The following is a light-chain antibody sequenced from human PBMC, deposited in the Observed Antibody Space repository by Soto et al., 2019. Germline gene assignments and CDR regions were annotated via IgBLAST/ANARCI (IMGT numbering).Light chain of an antibody. CDR1: ISDVGNYNY. CDR2: EVT. CDR3: RSYAGSNNFL. Sequence: QSALTQPPSASGSPGQSVTISCTGTISDVGNYNYVSWYQQHPGKATKVLIYEVTKRPSGVPDRFSCSNSGTTASLTVSGLQAEDAADYCARSYAGSNNFLFGGGTKLTVL. V-gene: IGLV2-8*01. J-gene: IGLJ2*01.